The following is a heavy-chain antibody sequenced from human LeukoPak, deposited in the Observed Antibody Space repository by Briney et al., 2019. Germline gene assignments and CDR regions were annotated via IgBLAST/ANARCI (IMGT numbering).Heavy chain of an antibody. D-gene: IGHD1-26*01. V-gene: IGHV4-39*07. CDR3: ARETRGSYYSYFDY. J-gene: IGHJ4*02. CDR2: IYYSGST. Sequence: SETLSLTCTVSGGSISSSSYYWGWIRQPPGKGLEWIGSIYYSGSTYYNPSLKSRVTISVDTSKNQFSLKLSSVTAADTAVYYCARETRGSYYSYFDYWGQGTLVTVSS. CDR1: GGSISSSSYY.